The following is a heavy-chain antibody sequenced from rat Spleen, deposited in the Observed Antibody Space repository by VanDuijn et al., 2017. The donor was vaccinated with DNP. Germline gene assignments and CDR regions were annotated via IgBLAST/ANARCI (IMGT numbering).Heavy chain of an antibody. CDR2: ITSSGGST. J-gene: IGHJ4*01. V-gene: IGHV5-31*01. D-gene: IGHD1-4*01. Sequence: EVQLVESGGDLVQPGRSLKLSCVASGFTFNNYWMTWIRQVPGKGLEWVASITSSGGSTYYPDSVKGRFTISRDNAKNTLYLQMNSLRSEDTATYYCARDGYGAMDAWGQGTSVTVSS. CDR1: GFTFNNYW. CDR3: ARDGYGAMDA.